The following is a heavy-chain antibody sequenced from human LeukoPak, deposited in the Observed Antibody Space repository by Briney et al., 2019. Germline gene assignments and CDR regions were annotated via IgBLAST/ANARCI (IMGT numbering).Heavy chain of an antibody. V-gene: IGHV3-21*01. D-gene: IGHD4-11*01. CDR2: ISSSSTYI. J-gene: IGHJ4*02. Sequence: GGSLRLSCAASGFTFSSYSMNWVRQAPGKGLEWVSSISSSSTYIYSADSVKGRFTVSRDNAKNSLYLQMKSLRAEDTAVYYCARDGGSNYADFAYWGQGTLVTVSS. CDR3: ARDGGSNYADFAY. CDR1: GFTFSSYS.